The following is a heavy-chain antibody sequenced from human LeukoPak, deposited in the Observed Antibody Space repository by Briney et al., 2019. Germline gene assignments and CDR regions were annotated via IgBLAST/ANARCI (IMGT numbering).Heavy chain of an antibody. V-gene: IGHV4-34*01. CDR3: ARGGYYYDSSGYRDYYFDY. CDR1: GGSFSGYY. D-gene: IGHD3-22*01. J-gene: IGHJ4*02. Sequence: KPSETLSLTCAVYGGSFSGYYWGWIRQPPGKGLEWIGEINHSGSTNYNPSLKSRVTISVDTSKNQFSLKLSSVTAADTAVYYCARGGYYYDSSGYRDYYFDYWGQGTLVTVSS. CDR2: INHSGST.